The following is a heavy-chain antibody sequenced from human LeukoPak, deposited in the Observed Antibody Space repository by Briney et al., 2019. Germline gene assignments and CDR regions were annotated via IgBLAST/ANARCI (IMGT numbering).Heavy chain of an antibody. CDR1: GGSISSSSYY. Sequence: SETLSLTCAVSGGSISSSSYYWGWIRQPPEKGLEWIGSIYYSGSTYYNPSLKSRVTISVDTSKNQFSLKLSSVTAADTAVYYCATGAYYDSSDYFDYWGQGTLVTVSS. V-gene: IGHV4-39*07. CDR3: ATGAYYDSSDYFDY. D-gene: IGHD3-22*01. CDR2: IYYSGST. J-gene: IGHJ4*02.